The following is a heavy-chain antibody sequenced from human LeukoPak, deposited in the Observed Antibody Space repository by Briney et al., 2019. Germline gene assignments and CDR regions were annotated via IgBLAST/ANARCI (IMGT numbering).Heavy chain of an antibody. Sequence: GGSLGLSCAASGFTFSSFSMNWVRQAPGKGLEWISYIASSSSSMYYADSVKGRFTISRDNAKNSLYLQMNSLTAEDTAVYYCARVIGSYGDSAYWGQGTLLTVSS. CDR3: ARVIGSYGDSAY. CDR1: GFTFSSFS. J-gene: IGHJ4*02. CDR2: IASSSSSM. V-gene: IGHV3-48*04. D-gene: IGHD4-17*01.